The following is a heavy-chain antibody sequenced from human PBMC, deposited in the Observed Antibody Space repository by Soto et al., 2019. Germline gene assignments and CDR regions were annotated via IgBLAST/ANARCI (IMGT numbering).Heavy chain of an antibody. D-gene: IGHD4-17*01. CDR3: ARASTVTTRGSRNNWFDP. CDR1: GGSSSSYY. Sequence: QVQLQESGPGLVKPSETLSLTCTVSGGSSSSYYWSWIRQPPVKGLEWIGYIYYSGSTNYNPSLKSRVTISVDTSKNQFSLRLSSVTAADTAVYYCARASTVTTRGSRNNWFDPWGQGTLVTVSS. CDR2: IYYSGST. J-gene: IGHJ5*02. V-gene: IGHV4-59*08.